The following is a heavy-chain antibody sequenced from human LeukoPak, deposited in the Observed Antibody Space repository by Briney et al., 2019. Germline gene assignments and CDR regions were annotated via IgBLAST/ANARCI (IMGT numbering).Heavy chain of an antibody. CDR2: INPSGGST. Sequence: ASVKVSCKASGYTFTSYYMHWVRQAPGQGLEWMGIINPSGGSTSYAQKFQGRVTMTRDTSTSTVYMELSSLRSEDTAVYYCARVPTYYYDSSGSSHFDNWGQGTLVTVSS. V-gene: IGHV1-46*01. D-gene: IGHD3-22*01. CDR1: GYTFTSYY. CDR3: ARVPTYYYDSSGSSHFDN. J-gene: IGHJ4*02.